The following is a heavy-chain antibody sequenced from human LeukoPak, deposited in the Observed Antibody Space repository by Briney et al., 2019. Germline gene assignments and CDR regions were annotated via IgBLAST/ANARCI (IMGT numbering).Heavy chain of an antibody. V-gene: IGHV4-39*01. CDR2: IYYSGST. CDR1: GGSISSSSYY. Sequence: SETLSLTCTVSGGSISSSSYYWGWIRQPPGKGLEWIGSIYYSGSTYYNPSLKSRVTISVDTSKNQFSLKLSSVTAADTAVYYCARQAVDTAMVLFDPWGQGTPVTVSS. J-gene: IGHJ5*02. D-gene: IGHD5-18*01. CDR3: ARQAVDTAMVLFDP.